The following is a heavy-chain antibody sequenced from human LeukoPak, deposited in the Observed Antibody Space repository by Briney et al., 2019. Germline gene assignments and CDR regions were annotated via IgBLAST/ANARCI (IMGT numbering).Heavy chain of an antibody. J-gene: IGHJ4*02. V-gene: IGHV1-8*01. CDR1: GYTFTSYD. D-gene: IGHD6-13*01. CDR3: ARGPQLVPHYFDY. Sequence: RASVKVSCKASGYTFTSYDINWVRQATGQGLEWMGWMNPNSGNTGYAQKFQGRVTMTRNTSISTAYMELSSLRSEDTAVYYCARGPQLVPHYFDYWGQGTLVTVSS. CDR2: MNPNSGNT.